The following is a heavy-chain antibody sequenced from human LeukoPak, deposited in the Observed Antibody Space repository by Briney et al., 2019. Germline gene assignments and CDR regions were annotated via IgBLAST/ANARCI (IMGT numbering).Heavy chain of an antibody. D-gene: IGHD1-26*01. CDR2: ISSSSSYI. CDR1: GFTFNMYG. V-gene: IGHV3-21*01. CDR3: ARFMSGSYSGDY. Sequence: GGSLRLSCAASGFTFNMYGMHWVRQAPGKGLEWVSSISSSSSYIYYADSVKGRFTISRDNAKNSLYLQMNSLRAEDTAVYYCARFMSGSYSGDYWGQGTLVTVSS. J-gene: IGHJ4*02.